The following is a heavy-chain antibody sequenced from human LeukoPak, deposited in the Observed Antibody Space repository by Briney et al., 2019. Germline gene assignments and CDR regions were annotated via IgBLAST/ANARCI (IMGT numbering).Heavy chain of an antibody. CDR2: INHSGST. Sequence: SETLSLTGAVYGGSFSAYYWSWIRQPPGKGLEWIGEINHSGSTNYNPSLKSRVTISVDTSKDQFSLKLSSVTAADTAVYYCARDFIPGYSSGWPRGPSHYYMDVWGIGTTVTVSS. D-gene: IGHD6-19*01. J-gene: IGHJ6*03. CDR1: GGSFSAYY. V-gene: IGHV4-34*01. CDR3: ARDFIPGYSSGWPRGPSHYYMDV.